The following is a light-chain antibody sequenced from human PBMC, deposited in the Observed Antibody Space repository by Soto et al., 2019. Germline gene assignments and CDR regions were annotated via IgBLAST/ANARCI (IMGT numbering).Light chain of an antibody. J-gene: IGKJ5*01. CDR3: QQLNSYPRT. Sequence: DIQLTQSPSFLSASVGDRVTITCRASQGISSYLAWYQQKPGKAPKLLIYAASTLQSGVPSRFSGSGSGTEFALTISSLQPEDFATSYCQQLNSYPRTFGQGTRLEIK. CDR2: AAS. CDR1: QGISSY. V-gene: IGKV1-9*01.